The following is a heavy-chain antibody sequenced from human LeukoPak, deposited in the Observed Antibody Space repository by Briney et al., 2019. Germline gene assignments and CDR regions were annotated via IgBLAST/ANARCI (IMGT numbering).Heavy chain of an antibody. CDR3: ARVDSYYGGNYDY. CDR2: INPNSGGT. V-gene: IGHV1-2*06. CDR1: GYTFTGYY. D-gene: IGHD4-23*01. Sequence: ASVKVSCKASGYTFTGYYMHWVRQAPGQGLEWMGRINPNSGGTNYAQKFQGRVTITADESTSTAYMELSSLRSEDTAEYYCARVDSYYGGNYDYWGQGTLVTVSS. J-gene: IGHJ4*02.